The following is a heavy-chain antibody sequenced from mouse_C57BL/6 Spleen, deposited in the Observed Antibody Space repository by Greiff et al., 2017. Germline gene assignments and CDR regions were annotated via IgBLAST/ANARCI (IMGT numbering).Heavy chain of an antibody. CDR1: GYAFSSSW. D-gene: IGHD1-1*01. V-gene: IGHV1-82*01. Sequence: VKLVESGPELVKPGASVKISCKASGYAFSSSWMNWVKQRPGKGLEWIGRIYPGDGDTNYNGKFKGKATLTADKSSSTAYMQLSSLTSEDSAVYFCARSRLTGSGYFDVWGTGTTVTVSS. CDR2: IYPGDGDT. J-gene: IGHJ1*03. CDR3: ARSRLTGSGYFDV.